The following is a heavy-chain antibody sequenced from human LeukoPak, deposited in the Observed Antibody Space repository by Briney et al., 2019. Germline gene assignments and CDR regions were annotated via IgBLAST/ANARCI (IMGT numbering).Heavy chain of an antibody. D-gene: IGHD3-10*01. CDR1: GFTFSSYA. Sequence: GGSLRLSCSASGFTFSSYAMHWVRQAPGKGLEYVSAISSNGGSTYYADSVKGRFTISRDNSKNTLYLQMSSLRAEDTAVYYCMKDQEGLLWSYNWFDPWGQGTLVTVSS. J-gene: IGHJ5*02. CDR2: ISSNGGST. CDR3: MKDQEGLLWSYNWFDP. V-gene: IGHV3-64D*06.